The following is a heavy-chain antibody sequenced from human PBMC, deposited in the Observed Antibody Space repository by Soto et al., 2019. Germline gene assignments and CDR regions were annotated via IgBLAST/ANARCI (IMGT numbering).Heavy chain of an antibody. CDR1: GFTFSSHW. D-gene: IGHD2-2*01. J-gene: IGHJ3*02. CDR3: TREAGYCSRTSCYRRAFDS. Sequence: EVQLVESGGDLVPPGGSLRLSCAASGFTFSSHWMHWVRRVPGKGLVWVSHINTDGGITGYADSVKGRFTISRDNAKNTLYLQMNGLRVEDTSVYYCTREAGYCSRTSCYRRAFDSWGQGTMVTVSS. CDR2: INTDGGIT. V-gene: IGHV3-74*01.